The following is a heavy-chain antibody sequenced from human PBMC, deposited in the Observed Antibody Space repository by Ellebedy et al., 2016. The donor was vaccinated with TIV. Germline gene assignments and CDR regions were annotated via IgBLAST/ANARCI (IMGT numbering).Heavy chain of an antibody. Sequence: GESLKISCAASGFTFSGYGMHWVRQTPGKGLEWVAFIWHDGSNEKYADPVQGRFTISRDNSRNTLYLQMNSLRGDDTGIYFCARDARVAGSLDHWGQGTLVTASS. J-gene: IGHJ5*02. CDR1: GFTFSGYG. V-gene: IGHV3-33*08. D-gene: IGHD6-19*01. CDR2: IWHDGSNE. CDR3: ARDARVAGSLDH.